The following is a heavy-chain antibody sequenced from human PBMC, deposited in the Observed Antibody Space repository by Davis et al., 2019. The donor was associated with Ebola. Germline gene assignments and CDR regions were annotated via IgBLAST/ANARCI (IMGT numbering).Heavy chain of an antibody. CDR1: GFTFSNYD. Sequence: GESLKISCAASGFTFSNYDMNWVRQATGKGLEWLSATGTVPGDTYYLPSVRGRFTVSRDNAKNSFYLQMDSLTAEDTAVYYCARAPPGGRFRLDHWGQGTLVTVSS. D-gene: IGHD1-1*01. CDR3: ARAPPGGRFRLDH. V-gene: IGHV3-13*01. CDR2: TGTVPGDT. J-gene: IGHJ4*02.